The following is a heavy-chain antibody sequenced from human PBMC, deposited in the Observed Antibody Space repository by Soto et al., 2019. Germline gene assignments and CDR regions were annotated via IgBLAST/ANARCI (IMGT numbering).Heavy chain of an antibody. V-gene: IGHV1-18*01. CDR2: ISTYNGNT. D-gene: IGHD4-17*01. CDR3: AKVPLSLRFYDY. CDR1: GYTFTSYG. Sequence: ASVKVSCKASGYTFTSYGISWVRQAPGQGLEWMGWISTYNGNTNYAQKLQGRVTMTTDTSTSTAYMELRSLRADDTAIYYCAKVPLSLRFYDYWGQGTLVTVSS. J-gene: IGHJ4*02.